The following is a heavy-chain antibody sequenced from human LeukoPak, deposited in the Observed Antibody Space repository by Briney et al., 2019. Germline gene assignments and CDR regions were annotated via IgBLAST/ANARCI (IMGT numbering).Heavy chain of an antibody. D-gene: IGHD6-19*01. Sequence: GGSLRLSCAASGFTFSSYAMHWVRQAPGKGLEWVAVISYDGSNKYYADSVKGRFTISRDNSKNTLYLQMNSLRAEDTAVYYCASPILEGYSSGGLGGQGTLVTVSS. CDR3: ASPILEGYSSGGL. V-gene: IGHV3-30*04. CDR1: GFTFSSYA. CDR2: ISYDGSNK. J-gene: IGHJ4*02.